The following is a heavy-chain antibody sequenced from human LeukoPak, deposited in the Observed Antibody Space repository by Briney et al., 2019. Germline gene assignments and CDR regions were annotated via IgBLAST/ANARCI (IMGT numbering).Heavy chain of an antibody. D-gene: IGHD6-19*01. J-gene: IGHJ4*02. CDR3: ARGGSSGCFDY. V-gene: IGHV3-30*04. CDR1: GFTFSSYA. Sequence: GGSLRLSCAASGFTFSSYAMHWVRQAPGKGLEWVAVISYDGSNKCYADSVKGRFTISRDNSKNTLYLQMNSLRAEDTAVYYCARGGSSGCFDYWGQGTLVTVSS. CDR2: ISYDGSNK.